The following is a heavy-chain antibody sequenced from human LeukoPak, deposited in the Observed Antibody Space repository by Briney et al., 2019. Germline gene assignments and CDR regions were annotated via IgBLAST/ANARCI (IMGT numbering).Heavy chain of an antibody. CDR1: GFTFSNYY. CDR2: INSDGGDT. J-gene: IGHJ4*02. Sequence: GGSLRLSCAASGFTFSNYYVHWVRQPPGKGLVWVSRINSDGGDTGYVDSVKGRFTISRDNAKNTVYLQMNSLRAEDTAVYYCATFGFNWTVGYWGQGTLVTVSS. D-gene: IGHD1-20*01. CDR3: ATFGFNWTVGY. V-gene: IGHV3-74*01.